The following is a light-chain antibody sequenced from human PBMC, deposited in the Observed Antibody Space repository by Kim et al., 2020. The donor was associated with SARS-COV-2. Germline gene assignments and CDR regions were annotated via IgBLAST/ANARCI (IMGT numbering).Light chain of an antibody. CDR3: QSHDSSLNTAVV. Sequence: VSISCIGASSNIGAGHNVHWYQQLPGAPPKLLIYGNNNRPSGVPDRFSGSRSGTSASLAITGLQIEDEADYYCQSHDSSLNTAVVFGGGTKLTVL. J-gene: IGLJ2*01. V-gene: IGLV1-40*01. CDR1: SSNIGAGHN. CDR2: GNN.